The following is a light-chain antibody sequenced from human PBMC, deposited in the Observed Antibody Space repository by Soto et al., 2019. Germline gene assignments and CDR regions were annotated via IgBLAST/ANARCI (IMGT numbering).Light chain of an antibody. Sequence: DIQMTQSPSSLSASVGDRVTISCRASQSVSAWLAWYQQKPGKAPKLLISDASSLKSGVPSRFSGSGYGTEFTLTISSLQPEDFATYYCQQYSSYSLTFGGRTKVDI. CDR3: QQYSSYSLT. J-gene: IGKJ4*01. CDR1: QSVSAW. V-gene: IGKV1-5*01. CDR2: DAS.